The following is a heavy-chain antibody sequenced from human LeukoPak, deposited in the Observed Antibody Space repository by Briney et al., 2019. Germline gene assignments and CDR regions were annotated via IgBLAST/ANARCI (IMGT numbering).Heavy chain of an antibody. V-gene: IGHV1-69*04. CDR2: IIPILGIA. J-gene: IGHJ6*02. CDR3: ARADGSGSYFVDYYYGMDV. CDR1: GGTFSSYA. Sequence: SVKVSCKASGGTFSSYAISWVRQAPGQGLEWMGRIIPILGIANCAQKFQGRVTITADKSTSTAYMELSSLRSEDTAVYYCARADGSGSYFVDYYYGMDVWGQGTTVTVSS. D-gene: IGHD3-10*01.